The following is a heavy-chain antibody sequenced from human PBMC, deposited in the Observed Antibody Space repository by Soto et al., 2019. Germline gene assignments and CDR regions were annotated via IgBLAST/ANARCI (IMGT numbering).Heavy chain of an antibody. D-gene: IGHD5-18*01. CDR3: ARIPRYRFPTSDYLDS. CDR2: ITPIYPTT. J-gene: IGHJ4*02. Sequence: QVQLVQSGAEVRKPGSSVQVSCKASGGTFYTYTFSWVRQAPGQGLEWMGSITPIYPTTNYAEKFQGRLTVTADWSTNTAYMELKSLTSEDKAVDYCARIPRYRFPTSDYLDSWGQGTLGTVAS. CDR1: GGTFYTYT. V-gene: IGHV1-69*15.